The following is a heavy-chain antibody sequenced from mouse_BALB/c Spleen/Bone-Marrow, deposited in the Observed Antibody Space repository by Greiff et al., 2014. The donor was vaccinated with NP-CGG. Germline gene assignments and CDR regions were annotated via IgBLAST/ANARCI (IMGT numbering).Heavy chain of an antibody. J-gene: IGHJ1*01. CDR2: INPSTGYT. Sequence: VQLQQSGAELAKPGASVKMSCKASGYTFTSYWMHWVKQRPGQGLEWIGYINPSTGYTEYNQKFKDKAILTADKSSSTAHMQLSSLTSEDSAVYYCWYSDVWGAGTTVTVSS. CDR1: GYTFTSYW. V-gene: IGHV1-7*01. CDR3: WYSDV.